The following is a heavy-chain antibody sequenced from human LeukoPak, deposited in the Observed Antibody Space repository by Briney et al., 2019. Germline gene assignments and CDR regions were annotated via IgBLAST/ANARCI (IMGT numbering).Heavy chain of an antibody. CDR2: IIPIFGIA. Sequence: SVKVSCKASGGTFSSYAISWVRQAPGQGLEWMGGIIPIFGIANYAQKFQGRVTITADKSTSTAYMELSSLRSEDTAVYYCAGGGVTDNWFDPWGQGTLVTVSS. J-gene: IGHJ5*02. CDR3: AGGGVTDNWFDP. CDR1: GGTFSSYA. V-gene: IGHV1-69*10. D-gene: IGHD2-21*02.